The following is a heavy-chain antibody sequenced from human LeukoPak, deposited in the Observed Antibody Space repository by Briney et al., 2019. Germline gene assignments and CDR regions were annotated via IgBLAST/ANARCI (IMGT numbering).Heavy chain of an antibody. Sequence: SGTLSLTCAVYGGSFSGYYWSWIRQPPGKGLEWIGEINHSGSTNYNPSLKSRVTISVDTSKNQFSLKLSSVTAADTAVYYCARLPGGSGWFPDYWGQGTLVTVSS. D-gene: IGHD6-19*01. V-gene: IGHV4-34*01. J-gene: IGHJ4*02. CDR2: INHSGST. CDR3: ARLPGGSGWFPDY. CDR1: GGSFSGYY.